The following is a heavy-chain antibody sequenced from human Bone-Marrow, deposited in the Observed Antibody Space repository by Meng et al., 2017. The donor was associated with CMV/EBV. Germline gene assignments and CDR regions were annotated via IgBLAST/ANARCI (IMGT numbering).Heavy chain of an antibody. CDR3: AKAGGNSASPVLFYFGIDV. V-gene: IGHV3-30*02. J-gene: IGHJ6*02. Sequence: GGSPRLSCAASGFRLSNVGMHWVRLSPGKGLEWLAFIGYDGCDQFYSDSVKGRFIISRDNYKNTLYLELNSLSAEDTAVYYCAKAGGNSASPVLFYFGIDVWGPGPTVTVSS. CDR1: GFRLSNVG. CDR2: IGYDGCDQ. D-gene: IGHD1-7*01.